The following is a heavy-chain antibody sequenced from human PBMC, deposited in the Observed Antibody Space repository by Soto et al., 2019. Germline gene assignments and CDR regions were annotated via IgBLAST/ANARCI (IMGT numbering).Heavy chain of an antibody. D-gene: IGHD3-22*01. Sequence: PSETLSLTCAVSGGSISSGAYYWTCIRQDPGKGLEWIAYIHYSGRTYYNPSLKSRVTISVDTSNNQFSLKLSSVTAADTAVYYCARYYFDSSGYSNWFDPWGQGTLVTVSS. CDR1: GGSISSGAYY. CDR2: IHYSGRT. V-gene: IGHV4-31*11. J-gene: IGHJ5*02. CDR3: ARYYFDSSGYSNWFDP.